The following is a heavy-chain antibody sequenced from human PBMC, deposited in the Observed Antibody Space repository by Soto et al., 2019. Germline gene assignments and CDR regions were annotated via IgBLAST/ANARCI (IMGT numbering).Heavy chain of an antibody. CDR2: ISSSSSYI. J-gene: IGHJ4*02. CDR1: GFTFSSYS. CDR3: ATSRAYNWNYSDY. D-gene: IGHD1-20*01. V-gene: IGHV3-21*01. Sequence: EVQLVESGGGLVKPGGSLRLSCAASGFTFSSYSMNWVRQAPGKGLEWVSSISSSSSYIYYADSVKGRFTISRDNAKNSLYLQMNSLRAEDTAVYYCATSRAYNWNYSDYWGQGTLVTVSS.